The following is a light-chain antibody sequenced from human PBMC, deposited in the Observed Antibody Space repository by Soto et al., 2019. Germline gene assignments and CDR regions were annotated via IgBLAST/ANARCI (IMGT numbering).Light chain of an antibody. V-gene: IGKV3-11*01. J-gene: IGKJ2*01. CDR3: QQRSNWPRT. Sequence: EIMLTQSPATVSLSPGERATLSCRASQSVSSSLGWYQQIPGQAPRLLIYDASNRATGIPARFSGSGSGTDFTLTISSLEPEDFAVYYCQQRSNWPRTFGQGTKLEIK. CDR1: QSVSSS. CDR2: DAS.